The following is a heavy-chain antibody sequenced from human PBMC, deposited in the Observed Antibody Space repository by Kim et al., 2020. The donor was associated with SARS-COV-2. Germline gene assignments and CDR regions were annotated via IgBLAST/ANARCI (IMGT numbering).Heavy chain of an antibody. Sequence: ASVKVSCKASGYTFTNYGVSWVRQAPGQGLEWMGWISTYNGNAKYAQKVQGRVTMTTDTSTSTAYMELRSLRSDDTAVYYCARGGSGWYVDYWGQGTLVTVSS. CDR3: ARGGSGWYVDY. CDR2: ISTYNGNA. CDR1: GYTFTNYG. V-gene: IGHV1-18*01. D-gene: IGHD6-19*01. J-gene: IGHJ4*02.